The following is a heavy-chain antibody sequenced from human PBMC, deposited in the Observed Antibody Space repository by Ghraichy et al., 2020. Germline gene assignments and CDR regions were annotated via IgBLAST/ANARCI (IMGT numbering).Heavy chain of an antibody. D-gene: IGHD1-26*01. Sequence: TYYADSVKGRFTISRDNSKNTLYLQMNSLRAEDTAIYYCAKPRGGSYFDSWGQGPLV. CDR3: AKPRGGSYFDS. V-gene: IGHV3-23*01. J-gene: IGHJ4*02. CDR2: T.